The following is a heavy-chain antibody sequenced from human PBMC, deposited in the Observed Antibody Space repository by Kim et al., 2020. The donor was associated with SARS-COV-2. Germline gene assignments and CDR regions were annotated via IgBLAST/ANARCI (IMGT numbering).Heavy chain of an antibody. Sequence: FQGRVTMTEDTSTDTAYMELSSLRSEDTAVYYCATRRGITMVRRYGMDVWGQGTTVTVSS. CDR3: ATRRGITMVRRYGMDV. V-gene: IGHV1-24*01. J-gene: IGHJ6*02. D-gene: IGHD3-10*01.